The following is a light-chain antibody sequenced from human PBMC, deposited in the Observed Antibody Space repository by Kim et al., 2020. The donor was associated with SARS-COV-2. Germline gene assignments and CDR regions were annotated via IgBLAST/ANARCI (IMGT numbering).Light chain of an antibody. CDR1: QGISNY. V-gene: IGKV1-27*01. Sequence: ASVGDRATITCRARQGISNYLAWYQQKPGKVPKLLIFAASTLQSGVPSRFSGSGSGTDFTLTISSLQPEDVATYYCQNYNSAPWTFGQGTKVDIK. J-gene: IGKJ1*01. CDR2: AAS. CDR3: QNYNSAPWT.